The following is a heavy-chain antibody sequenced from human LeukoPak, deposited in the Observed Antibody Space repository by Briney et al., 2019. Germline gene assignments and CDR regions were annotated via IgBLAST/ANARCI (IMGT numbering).Heavy chain of an antibody. CDR3: ARERITYYYGSGSRYFDL. CDR2: INPSGGST. D-gene: IGHD3-10*01. Sequence: GASVKVSCKASGYTFTSYYMHWVRQAPGQGLEWMGIINPSGGSTSYAQKFQGRVTMTRDTSTSTVYMELSSLRSEDTAVYYCARERITYYYGSGSRYFDLWGRDTLVTVSS. V-gene: IGHV1-46*01. CDR1: GYTFTSYY. J-gene: IGHJ2*01.